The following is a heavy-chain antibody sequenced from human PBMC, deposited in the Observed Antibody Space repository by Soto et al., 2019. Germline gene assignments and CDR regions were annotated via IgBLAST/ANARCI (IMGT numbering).Heavy chain of an antibody. CDR2: ISGDGGST. V-gene: IGHV3-43*02. CDR3: AKDTLRYCSGGSCYMGFDY. CDR1: GFTFDDYA. Sequence: GGSLRLSCAASGFTFDDYAMHWVRQAPGKGLEWVSLISGDGGSTYYADSVKGRFTISRDNSKNSLYLQMNSLRTEDTALYYCAKDTLRYCSGGSCYMGFDYWGQGTLVTVSS. J-gene: IGHJ4*02. D-gene: IGHD2-15*01.